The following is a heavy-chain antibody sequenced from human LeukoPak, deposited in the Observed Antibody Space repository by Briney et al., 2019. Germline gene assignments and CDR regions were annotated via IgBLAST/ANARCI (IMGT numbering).Heavy chain of an antibody. D-gene: IGHD1-1*01. CDR1: GGTFSSYA. J-gene: IGHJ4*02. V-gene: IGHV1-69*05. Sequence: SVKVSRKASGGTFSSYAISWVRQAPGQGLEWMGGISPIFGTANYAQKFQGRVTITTDESTSTAYMELSSLRSEDTAVYYCARGPELERFDYWGQGTLVTVSS. CDR2: ISPIFGTA. CDR3: ARGPELERFDY.